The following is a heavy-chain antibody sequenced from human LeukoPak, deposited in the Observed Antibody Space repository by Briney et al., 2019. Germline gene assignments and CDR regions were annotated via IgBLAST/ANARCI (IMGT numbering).Heavy chain of an antibody. V-gene: IGHV3-9*03. CDR2: ITWNSYSM. D-gene: IGHD1-26*01. Sequence: GGSLRLSCAASGFTFDDYAMHWVRQAPGKGLEWVSGITWNSYSMGYADSVKGRFTITRDNAKNSLFLQMNSLRADDVALYYCAKSVGATTGGFDYWGQGTLLTVSS. J-gene: IGHJ4*02. CDR3: AKSVGATTGGFDY. CDR1: GFTFDDYA.